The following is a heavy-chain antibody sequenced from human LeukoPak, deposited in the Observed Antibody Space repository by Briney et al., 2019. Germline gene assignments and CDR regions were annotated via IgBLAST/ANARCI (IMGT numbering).Heavy chain of an antibody. V-gene: IGHV3-30*18. J-gene: IGHJ4*02. CDR2: ISYDGSNK. D-gene: IGHD3-9*01. CDR1: GFTFNSYG. Sequence: PGGSLRLSCAASGFTFNSYGMHWVRQAPGKGLEWVAVISYDGSNKYYADSVKGRFTISRDNSKNTLFLQMNSLRAEDTAVYYCAKDSRSFDWSLANPDYWGQGTLVTVSS. CDR3: AKDSRSFDWSLANPDY.